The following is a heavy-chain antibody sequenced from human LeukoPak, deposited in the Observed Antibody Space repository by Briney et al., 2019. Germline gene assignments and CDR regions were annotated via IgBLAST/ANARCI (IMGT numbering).Heavy chain of an antibody. CDR3: ASSGMDTAMPAYGY. J-gene: IGHJ4*02. CDR2: IYYSGST. D-gene: IGHD5-18*01. Sequence: PSETLSLTCTVSGGSISSYYWSWIRQPPGKGLEWIGYIYYSGSTNYNPSLKSRVTISVDTSKNQFSLKLSSVTAADTAVYYCASSGMDTAMPAYGYWGQGTLVTVSS. V-gene: IGHV4-59*08. CDR1: GGSISSYY.